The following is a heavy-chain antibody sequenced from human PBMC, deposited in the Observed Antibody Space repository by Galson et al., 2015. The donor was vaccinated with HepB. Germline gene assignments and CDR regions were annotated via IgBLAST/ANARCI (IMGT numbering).Heavy chain of an antibody. CDR2: ISWNSGTI. CDR1: GFHFDDFA. J-gene: IGHJ4*02. V-gene: IGHV3-9*01. D-gene: IGHD3-10*01. CDR3: ARSTNAYGSEATFDY. Sequence: SLRLSCAASGFHFDDFAMHWVRQAPGRGLEWVSGISWNSGTIGYADSVKGRFTISRDNAKNSLYLQMNSLRTEDTAVYYCARSTNAYGSEATFDYCCQGTLVTDSS.